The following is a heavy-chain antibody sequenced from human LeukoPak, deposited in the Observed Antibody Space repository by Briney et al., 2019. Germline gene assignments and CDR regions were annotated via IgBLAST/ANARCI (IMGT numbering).Heavy chain of an antibody. Sequence: PGGSLRLSCAASGFTFSTYWMHWVRQAPGKGLVWVARIDSDGSTTSYADSVRGRFTISRDNAKNTLYLQMNSLRVDDTAVYYCAREPLQWLTYHFDFWGQGTLVAVSS. V-gene: IGHV3-74*01. CDR2: IDSDGSTT. J-gene: IGHJ4*02. CDR3: AREPLQWLTYHFDF. D-gene: IGHD6-19*01. CDR1: GFTFSTYW.